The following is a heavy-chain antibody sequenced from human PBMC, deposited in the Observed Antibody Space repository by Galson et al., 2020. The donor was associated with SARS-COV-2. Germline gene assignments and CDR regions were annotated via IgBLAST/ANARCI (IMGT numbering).Heavy chain of an antibody. Sequence: GGSLRLSCGGSGFILSVYAMNWVRQAPGKSLERVATIDSTGDFLYYKDSVQGRFTISRDNSKDTVFLQLNSLRAEDTAVYHCAKTLVGNGGYMDVWGKGTTVTVSS. J-gene: IGHJ6*03. CDR3: AKTLVGNGGYMDV. CDR2: IDSTGDFL. V-gene: IGHV3-23*01. CDR1: GFILSVYA. D-gene: IGHD2-2*01.